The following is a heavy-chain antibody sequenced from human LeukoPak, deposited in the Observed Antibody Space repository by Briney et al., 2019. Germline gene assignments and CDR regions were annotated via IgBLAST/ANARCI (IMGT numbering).Heavy chain of an antibody. J-gene: IGHJ4*02. CDR2: IIPMFGIA. CDR1: GGTFSRYA. Sequence: SSVKVSCKASGGTFSRYAISWVRQAPGQGLEWMGGIIPMFGIANYAQKSQGRVTITADESTSTAYMELSSLRSEDTAVYYCARDRPYTGGWRGFDYWGQGTLVTVSS. D-gene: IGHD6-19*01. CDR3: ARDRPYTGGWRGFDY. V-gene: IGHV1-69*13.